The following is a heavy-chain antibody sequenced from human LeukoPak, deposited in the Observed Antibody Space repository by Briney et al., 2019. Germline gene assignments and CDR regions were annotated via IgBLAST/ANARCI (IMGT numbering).Heavy chain of an antibody. CDR3: AREREYCSSTSCYTHWFDP. J-gene: IGHJ5*02. D-gene: IGHD2-2*02. V-gene: IGHV1-3*01. Sequence: GASVKVSCKASGYTFTSYAMHWVRQAPGQRLEWMGWINAGNGNTKYSQKFQGRVTITRDTSASTAYMELSSLRSEDTAVYYCAREREYCSSTSCYTHWFDPWGQGTLVTVSS. CDR2: INAGNGNT. CDR1: GYTFTSYA.